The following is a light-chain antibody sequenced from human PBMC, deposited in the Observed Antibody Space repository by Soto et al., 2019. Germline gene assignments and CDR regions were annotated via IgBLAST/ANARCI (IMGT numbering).Light chain of an antibody. J-gene: IGLJ3*02. CDR3: QTWGTGALWV. V-gene: IGLV4-69*01. Sequence: QLVLTQSPSASASLGASVKLTCTLSSGHSSYAIAWHQQQPEKGPRYLMKLNSDGSHSKGDGIPDRFSGSSSGAERYLTISSLQSEDEADYYCQTWGTGALWVFCGGTKLTVL. CDR1: SGHSSYA. CDR2: LNSDGSH.